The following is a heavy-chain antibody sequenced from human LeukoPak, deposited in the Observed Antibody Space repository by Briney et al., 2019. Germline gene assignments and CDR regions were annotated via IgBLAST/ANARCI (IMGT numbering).Heavy chain of an antibody. D-gene: IGHD5-24*01. Sequence: GGSLRLSCAASGFTFSSYTMHWVRQAPGKGLEWVAVMSYDGSDNYYADSVKGRFTTSRDNSRTTVYLQMNGLRAEDTAVYYCARGSRWLQLGPFDYWGQGTLVTVSS. CDR2: MSYDGSDN. CDR3: ARGSRWLQLGPFDY. J-gene: IGHJ4*02. CDR1: GFTFSSYT. V-gene: IGHV3-30*01.